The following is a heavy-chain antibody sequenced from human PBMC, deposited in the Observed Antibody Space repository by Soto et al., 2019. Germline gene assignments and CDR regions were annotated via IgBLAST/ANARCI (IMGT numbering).Heavy chain of an antibody. D-gene: IGHD3-3*02. CDR1: GFTFSSYS. CDR2: ISSSSSYI. J-gene: IGHJ6*02. V-gene: IGHV3-21*01. Sequence: GGSLRLSCAASGFTFSSYSMNWVRQAPGKGLEWVSSISSSSSYIYYADSVKGRFTISRDNAKNSLYLQMNSLRAEDTAVYYCARGLTFGTNYYDYYGMDVWGQGTTVTVSS. CDR3: ARGLTFGTNYYDYYGMDV.